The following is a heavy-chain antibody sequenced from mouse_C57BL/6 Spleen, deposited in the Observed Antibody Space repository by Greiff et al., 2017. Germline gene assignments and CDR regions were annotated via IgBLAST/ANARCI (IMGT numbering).Heavy chain of an antibody. CDR1: GYSITSGYY. J-gene: IGHJ4*01. D-gene: IGHD1-1*01. CDR2: ISYDGSN. CDR3: ARERYYGSSYAMDY. V-gene: IGHV3-6*01. Sequence: DVKLQESGPGLVKPSQSLSLTCSVTGYSITSGYYWNWIRQFPGNKLEWMGYISYDGSNNYNPSLKNRISITRDTSKNQFFLKLNSVTTEDTATYYCARERYYGSSYAMDYWGQGASVTVSS.